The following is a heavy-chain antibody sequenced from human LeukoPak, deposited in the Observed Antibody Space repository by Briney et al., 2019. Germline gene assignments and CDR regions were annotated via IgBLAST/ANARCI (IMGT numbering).Heavy chain of an antibody. CDR2: INPNSGGT. CDR3: ARVVVAMKKSWRYYYYGMDV. CDR1: GYTFTGYY. V-gene: IGHV1-2*03. D-gene: IGHD5-12*01. J-gene: IGHJ6*02. Sequence: LGASVKVSCKASGYTFTGYYMHWVRQAPGQGLEWMGWINPNSGGTNYAQKFQGRVTMTRDTSISTAYMELSRLRSDDTAVYYCARVVVAMKKSWRYYYYGMDVWGQGTTVTVSS.